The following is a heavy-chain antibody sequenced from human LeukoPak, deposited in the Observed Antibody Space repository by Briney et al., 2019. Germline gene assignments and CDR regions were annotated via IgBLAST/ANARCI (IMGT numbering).Heavy chain of an antibody. CDR3: ARSSIAARPPFDY. J-gene: IGHJ4*02. V-gene: IGHV1-69*02. CDR1: GGTFSSYT. Sequence: SVKVSCRASGGTFSSYTISWVRQAPGQGLEWMGRIIPILGIANYAQKFQGRVTITADKSTSTAYMELSSLRSEDTAVYYCARSSIAARPPFDYWGQGTLVTVSS. CDR2: IIPILGIA. D-gene: IGHD6-6*01.